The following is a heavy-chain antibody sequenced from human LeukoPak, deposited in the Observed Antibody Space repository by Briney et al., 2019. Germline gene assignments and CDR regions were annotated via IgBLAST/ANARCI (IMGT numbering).Heavy chain of an antibody. V-gene: IGHV4-59*08. CDR3: ARLGASPSY. Sequence: SETLSLTCTVSGGSISSYYWSWIRQPPGRGLEWIGYIYYSGSTNYNPSLKSRVTISVDTSKNQFSLKLSSVTAADTAVYYCARLGASPSYWGQGTLVTVSS. CDR1: GGSISSYY. D-gene: IGHD1-26*01. J-gene: IGHJ4*02. CDR2: IYYSGST.